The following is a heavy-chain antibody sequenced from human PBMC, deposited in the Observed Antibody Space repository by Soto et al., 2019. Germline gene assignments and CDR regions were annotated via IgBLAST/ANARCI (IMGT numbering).Heavy chain of an antibody. CDR2: INPNSGGT. CDR1: GYTFTGYY. D-gene: IGHD3-10*01. Sequence: AAVKVSCKASGYTFTGYYMQWVRQAPGQGLEWMGWINPNSGGTNYAQKFQGWVTMTRDTSISTAYMELSRLRSDDTAVYYCAREGLSYYGSGSYYKGRGVSFDPWG. V-gene: IGHV1-2*04. CDR3: AREGLSYYGSGSYYKGRGVSFDP. J-gene: IGHJ5*02.